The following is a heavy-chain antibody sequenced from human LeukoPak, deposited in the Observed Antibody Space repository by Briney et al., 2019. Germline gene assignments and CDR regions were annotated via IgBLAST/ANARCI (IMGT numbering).Heavy chain of an antibody. D-gene: IGHD5-12*01. CDR2: ISHSGST. J-gene: IGHJ4*02. V-gene: IGHV4-34*01. CDR1: GGSFSGYY. Sequence: SETLSLTCAVYGGSFSGYYWSWIRQPPGKGLEWIGEISHSGSTNYNPSLKSRVTISVDTSKNQFSLKLSSVTAADTAVYYCAREFSGYDFDYWGQGTLVTVSS. CDR3: AREFSGYDFDY.